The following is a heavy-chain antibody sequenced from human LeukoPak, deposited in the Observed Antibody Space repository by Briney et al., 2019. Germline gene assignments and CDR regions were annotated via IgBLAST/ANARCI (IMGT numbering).Heavy chain of an antibody. J-gene: IGHJ4*02. Sequence: ASVKVSCKASGHSFTKFGISWVRQAPGQGLEWMGCISAYNGNTNYAQKLQGRVTMTTDTSTSTAYMELRSLRSDDTAVYYCARDSPYSSNSLGFDYWGQGTLVTVSS. CDR2: ISAYNGNT. CDR3: ARDSPYSSNSLGFDY. D-gene: IGHD6-13*01. CDR1: GHSFTKFG. V-gene: IGHV1-18*01.